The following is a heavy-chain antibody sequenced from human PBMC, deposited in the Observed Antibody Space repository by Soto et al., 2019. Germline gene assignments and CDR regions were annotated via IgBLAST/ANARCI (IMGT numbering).Heavy chain of an antibody. CDR2: ISYDGSNK. V-gene: IGHV3-30-3*01. Sequence: QVQLVESGGGVVQPGRSLRLSCAASGFTFSSYAMHWVRQAPGKGLEWVAVISYDGSNKYYADSVKGRFTISRDNSKNTLYLQMNSRRAEDTAVYYCARDRDPGYFDYWGQGTLVTVSS. J-gene: IGHJ4*02. CDR1: GFTFSSYA. CDR3: ARDRDPGYFDY.